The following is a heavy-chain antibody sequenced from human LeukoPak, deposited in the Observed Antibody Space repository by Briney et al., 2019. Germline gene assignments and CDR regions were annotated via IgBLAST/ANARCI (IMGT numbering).Heavy chain of an antibody. Sequence: SETLSLTCTVSGGSISSGNYYWSWIRQHPGKGLEWIGYIHHSGSTYYNPSLKSRVIISVDTSKNQYSLKLNSVTAADTAVYYCASYGSGSYRFDPWGQGTLVTVSS. D-gene: IGHD3-10*01. V-gene: IGHV4-31*03. CDR3: ASYGSGSYRFDP. CDR2: IHHSGST. J-gene: IGHJ5*02. CDR1: GGSISSGNYY.